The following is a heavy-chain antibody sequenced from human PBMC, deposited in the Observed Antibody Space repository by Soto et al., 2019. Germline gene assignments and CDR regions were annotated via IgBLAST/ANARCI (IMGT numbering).Heavy chain of an antibody. Sequence: HPGGSLRLSCAASGFTFSSYAMSWVRQAPGKGLEWVSAISGSGGSTYYADSVKGRFTISRDNSKNTLYLQMNSLRAEDTAVYYCAKVRSHSYYDSSGYLNFDYWGQGTLVTVSS. CDR2: ISGSGGST. J-gene: IGHJ4*02. CDR1: GFTFSSYA. D-gene: IGHD3-22*01. V-gene: IGHV3-23*01. CDR3: AKVRSHSYYDSSGYLNFDY.